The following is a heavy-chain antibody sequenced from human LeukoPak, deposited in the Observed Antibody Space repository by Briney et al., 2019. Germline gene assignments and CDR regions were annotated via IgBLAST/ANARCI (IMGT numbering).Heavy chain of an antibody. V-gene: IGHV4-61*01. Sequence: PSGTLSLTCTVSGGSVSSGSYYWSWIRQPPGKGLEWIGYIYYSGSTNYNPSLKSRVTISVDTSKNQFSLKLSSVTAADTAVYYCARDRDWNYLDYWGQGTLVTVSS. J-gene: IGHJ4*02. D-gene: IGHD3/OR15-3a*01. CDR3: ARDRDWNYLDY. CDR1: GGSVSSGSYY. CDR2: IYYSGST.